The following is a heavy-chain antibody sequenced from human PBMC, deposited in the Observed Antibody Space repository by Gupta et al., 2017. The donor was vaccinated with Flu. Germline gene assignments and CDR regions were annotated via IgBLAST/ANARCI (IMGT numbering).Heavy chain of an antibody. CDR2: ISSTGNIK. J-gene: IGHJ4*02. D-gene: IGHD3-3*01. Sequence: EVQLVGSGGGLVQPGGSLRLSCEASGFTFTTWSMNWFRQAPGKGLEWISYISSTGNIKYYADSVRGRFAISRDDAKNSLYLQMNGLRAEDTAVYYCTREGLFWSGPDSWGQGALVIVSS. V-gene: IGHV3-48*01. CDR1: GFTFTTWS. CDR3: TREGLFWSGPDS.